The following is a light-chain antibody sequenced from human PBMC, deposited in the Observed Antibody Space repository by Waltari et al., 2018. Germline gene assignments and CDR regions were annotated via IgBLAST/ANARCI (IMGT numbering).Light chain of an antibody. J-gene: IGLJ2*01. V-gene: IGLV2-14*01. Sequence: QYALTQPASVSGSPGQSVTIFCAGTSNDVGGYNSVSWYQEHPGQAPRVIIYDVSDRPSGVSDRFSGSKSGNTASLTISGLQAEDEADYYCSSQSSNDVVLFGGGTKLTVL. CDR1: SNDVGGYNS. CDR3: SSQSSNDVVL. CDR2: DVS.